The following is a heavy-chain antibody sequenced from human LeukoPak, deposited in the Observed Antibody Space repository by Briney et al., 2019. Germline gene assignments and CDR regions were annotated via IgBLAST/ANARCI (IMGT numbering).Heavy chain of an antibody. V-gene: IGHV3-23*01. D-gene: IGHD1-26*01. J-gene: IGHJ4*02. Sequence: GGFRRLSCAASGFTFSSYAMSWVRQAPGKGLEWVSAISGSGGSTYYADSVKGRFTISRDNSKNTLYLQMNSLRAEDTAVYYCAKDLPKWELHPLYFDYWGQGTLVTVSS. CDR1: GFTFSSYA. CDR2: ISGSGGST. CDR3: AKDLPKWELHPLYFDY.